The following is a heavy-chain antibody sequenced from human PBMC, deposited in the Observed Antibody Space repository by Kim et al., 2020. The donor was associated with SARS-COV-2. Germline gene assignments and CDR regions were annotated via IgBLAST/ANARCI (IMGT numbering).Heavy chain of an antibody. V-gene: IGHV4-34*01. Sequence: SETLSLTCAVYGGSFSGYYWSWIRQPPGKGLEWIGEINHSGSTNYNPSLKSRVTISVDTSKNQFSLKLSSVTAADTAVYYCARGRGLITIFGVVFDYWGQGTLVTVSS. CDR2: INHSGST. CDR1: GGSFSGYY. D-gene: IGHD3-3*01. CDR3: ARGRGLITIFGVVFDY. J-gene: IGHJ4*02.